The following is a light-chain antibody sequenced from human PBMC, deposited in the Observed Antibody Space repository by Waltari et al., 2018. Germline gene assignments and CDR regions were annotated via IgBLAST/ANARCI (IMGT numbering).Light chain of an antibody. CDR2: AAS. CDR3: QQSYSTPKT. V-gene: IGKV1-39*01. Sequence: MQMTQSPSSLSASVGDSVTITCRASQSISSYLNWYQQKPGKAPKLLIFAASSLQSGVPSRFSGSGSGTDFTLTISSLQPEDFATYYCQQSYSTPKTFGQGTKLEIK. CDR1: QSISSY. J-gene: IGKJ2*01.